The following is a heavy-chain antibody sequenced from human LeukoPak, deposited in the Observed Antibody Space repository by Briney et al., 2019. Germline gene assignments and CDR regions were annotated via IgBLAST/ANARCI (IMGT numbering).Heavy chain of an antibody. CDR2: ISDSGGNT. CDR1: GFTFNSYA. Sequence: PGGSLRLSCAASGFTFNSYAMSWVRQAPWERLQWVSGISDSGGNTYYADSVRGRFTISRDNSKNTLYLQMNSLRAEDTAVYYCARGSGSYYAILSYFDYWGQGTLVTVSS. J-gene: IGHJ4*02. CDR3: ARGSGSYYAILSYFDY. D-gene: IGHD1-26*01. V-gene: IGHV3-23*01.